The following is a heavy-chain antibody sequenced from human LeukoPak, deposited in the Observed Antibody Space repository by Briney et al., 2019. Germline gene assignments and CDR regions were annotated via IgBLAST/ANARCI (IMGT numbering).Heavy chain of an antibody. V-gene: IGHV4-4*09. D-gene: IGHD6-19*01. Sequence: SETLSLTCTVSGGSISSYYWSWIRQPPGKGLEWIGYIYTSGSTNYNPSLKSRVTISVDTSKNQFSLKLSSVTAADTAVYYCARLSYSGGWYFDYWGQGTLVTVSS. CDR1: GGSISSYY. CDR3: ARLSYSGGWYFDY. CDR2: IYTSGST. J-gene: IGHJ4*02.